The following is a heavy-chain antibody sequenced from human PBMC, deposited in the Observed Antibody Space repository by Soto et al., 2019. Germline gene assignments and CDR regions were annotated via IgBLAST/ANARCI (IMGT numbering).Heavy chain of an antibody. V-gene: IGHV1-69*02. CDR1: GGTSSSYT. CDR3: ARWGSYDILTGYQNPHFDY. D-gene: IGHD3-9*01. CDR2: IIPILGIA. Sequence: GASVKVSCKASGGTSSSYTISWVRQAPGQGLEWMGRIIPILGIANYAQKFQGRVTITADKSTSTAYMELSSLRSEDTAVYYCARWGSYDILTGYQNPHFDYWGQGTLVTVSS. J-gene: IGHJ4*02.